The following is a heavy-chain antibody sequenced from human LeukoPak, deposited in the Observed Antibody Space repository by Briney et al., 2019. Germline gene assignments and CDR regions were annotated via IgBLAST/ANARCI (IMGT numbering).Heavy chain of an antibody. CDR2: IYYSVST. J-gene: IGHJ4*02. CDR1: GGSISSSSYS. Sequence: PSETLSLTCTVSGGSISSSSYSWGWIRQPLGKGLEWIGSIYYSVSTYYNPSLKSRVTISVDTSKNQFSLKLSSVPAAVTAVYYCARHVGCSSTSCYLFDYWGQGTLVTVSS. CDR3: ARHVGCSSTSCYLFDY. V-gene: IGHV4-39*01. D-gene: IGHD2-2*01.